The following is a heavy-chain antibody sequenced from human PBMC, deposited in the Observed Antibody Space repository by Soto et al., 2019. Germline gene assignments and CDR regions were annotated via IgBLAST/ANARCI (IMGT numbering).Heavy chain of an antibody. D-gene: IGHD5-12*01. CDR3: ARLATNYHALDP. V-gene: IGHV4-59*08. CDR2: IYYGGTT. CDR1: GGPFSPSC. Sequence: PSDTLSLTFTVSGGPFSPSCCCWICLPPGTGLEWVGYIYYGGTTSYNPSLKSRVTISLETSKNRFSPRLNSVTAADTAVYYCARLATNYHALDPWGPGTLVTVSS. J-gene: IGHJ5*02.